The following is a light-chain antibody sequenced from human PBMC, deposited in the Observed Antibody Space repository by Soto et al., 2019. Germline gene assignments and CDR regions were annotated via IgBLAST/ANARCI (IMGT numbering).Light chain of an antibody. Sequence: DIQMTQSPSTLSGSAGDRVTITCRASQTISSWLAWYQQKPGKAPNLLIYKASSLESGVPSRFGGSGSGTDFTLTISSLQPEDFATYYCLQDYTYPRTFGQGTKVDIK. CDR3: LQDYTYPRT. CDR1: QTISSW. J-gene: IGKJ1*01. V-gene: IGKV1-5*03. CDR2: KAS.